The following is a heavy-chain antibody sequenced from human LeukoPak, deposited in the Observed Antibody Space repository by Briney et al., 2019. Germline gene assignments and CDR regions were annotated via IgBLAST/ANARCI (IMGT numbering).Heavy chain of an antibody. CDR2: ISGSGGST. D-gene: IGHD4-11*01. CDR1: GFTFSSYA. V-gene: IGHV3-23*01. J-gene: IGHJ4*02. Sequence: GGSLRLSCAASGFTFSSYAMSWVRQAPGKGLGWVSAISGSGGSTYYADSVKGRFTISRDNSKNTLYLQMNSLRAEDTAVYYCAKSPENSNFHSMGDYWGQGTLVTVSS. CDR3: AKSPENSNFHSMGDY.